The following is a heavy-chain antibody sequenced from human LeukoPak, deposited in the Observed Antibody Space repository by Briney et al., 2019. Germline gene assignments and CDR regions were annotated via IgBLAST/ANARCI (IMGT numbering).Heavy chain of an antibody. Sequence: ASVKVSCKASGYTFTSYYMHWVRQAPGQGLEWMGIINPSGGSTSYAQKFQGRVTISVDTSKNQFSLKLSSVTAADTAVYYCARGSWGSAFDYWGQGTLVTVSS. CDR2: INPSGGST. CDR3: ARGSWGSAFDY. CDR1: GYTFTSYY. J-gene: IGHJ4*02. D-gene: IGHD7-27*01. V-gene: IGHV1-46*01.